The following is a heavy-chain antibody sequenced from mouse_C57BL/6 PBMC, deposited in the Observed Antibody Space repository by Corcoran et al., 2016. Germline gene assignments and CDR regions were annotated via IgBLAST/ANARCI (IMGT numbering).Heavy chain of an antibody. CDR3: ARDEYSSTPYFDY. CDR2: ILPGSGST. J-gene: IGHJ2*01. D-gene: IGHD1-1*01. CDR1: GYTFTGYW. V-gene: IGHV1-9*01. Sequence: QVQLQQSGAELMKPGASVKLSCKATGYTFTGYWIEWVKQRPGHGLEWIGEILPGSGSTNYNEKFKGKATFTANPSSNTAYMQLSSLTTEDSASYYCARDEYSSTPYFDYWGQGTTLTVSS.